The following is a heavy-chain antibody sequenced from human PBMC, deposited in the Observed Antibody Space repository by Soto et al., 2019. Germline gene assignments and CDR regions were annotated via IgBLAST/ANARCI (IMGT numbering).Heavy chain of an antibody. Sequence: GESLKISCKGSGYSSTSYWIGWVRQMPGKGLEWMGIIYPRDSDTRYSPSFQGQVTISADKIISTAYLQWSSLKASDTAMYYCARVSRYFDWYLAYYYYGMDVWGQGTTVTVSS. CDR2: IYPRDSDT. V-gene: IGHV5-51*01. D-gene: IGHD3-9*01. CDR1: GYSSTSYW. J-gene: IGHJ6*02. CDR3: ARVSRYFDWYLAYYYYGMDV.